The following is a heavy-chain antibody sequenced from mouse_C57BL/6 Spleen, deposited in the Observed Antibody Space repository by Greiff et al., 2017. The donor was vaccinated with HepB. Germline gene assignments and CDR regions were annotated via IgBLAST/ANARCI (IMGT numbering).Heavy chain of an antibody. CDR2: IHPNSGST. V-gene: IGHV1-64*01. CDR1: GYTFTSYW. J-gene: IGHJ2*01. CDR3: ERDSSGGDY. D-gene: IGHD3-2*02. Sequence: VQLQQPGAELVKPGASVKLSCKASGYTFTSYWMHWVKQRPGQGLEWIGMIHPNSGSTNYNEKFKSKATLTEDKSSSTAYMQLSRPTSEDSAVYYCERDSSGGDYWGQGTTLTVSS.